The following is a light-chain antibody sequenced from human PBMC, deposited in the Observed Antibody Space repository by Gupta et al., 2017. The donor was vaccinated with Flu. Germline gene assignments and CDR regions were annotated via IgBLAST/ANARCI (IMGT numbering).Light chain of an antibody. Sequence: QSASTQPASVSESPGKSITISCTGTSSDVGAYNYVSWFQHHPGKAPKLIIYEVTNRPSGVSNRFSGSKSGNSASLTISGLQAEDEADYYCSSLTSRNIYVFGTGTKVTVL. CDR1: SSDVGAYNY. CDR3: SSLTSRNIYV. J-gene: IGLJ1*01. V-gene: IGLV2-14*01. CDR2: EVT.